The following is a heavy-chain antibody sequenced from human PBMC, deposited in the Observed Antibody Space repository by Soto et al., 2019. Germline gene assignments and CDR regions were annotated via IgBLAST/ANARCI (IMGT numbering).Heavy chain of an antibody. CDR3: LIAVAGSFAPDY. CDR2: ISSSSTYI. CDR1: GFTFSTYS. V-gene: IGHV3-21*01. D-gene: IGHD6-19*01. Sequence: PGGSLRLSCAASGFTFSTYSMNWVRQAPGKWLEWVSYISSSSTYIYYADSVKARFTISRDNAKNSLYLQMNSLRAEDTAVYYCLIAVAGSFAPDYWGQGXLVTVYS. J-gene: IGHJ4*02.